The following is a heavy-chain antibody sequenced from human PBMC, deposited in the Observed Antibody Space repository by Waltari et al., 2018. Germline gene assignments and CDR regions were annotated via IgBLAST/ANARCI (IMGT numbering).Heavy chain of an antibody. D-gene: IGHD2-15*01. V-gene: IGHV4-4*07. J-gene: IGHJ4*02. Sequence: QVQLQESGPGLVKPSETLSLTCTVSVGSISSYYWSWIRQPAGKGLEWIGRIYTSGSTNYNPSLKSRVTMSVDTSKNQFSLKLSSVTAADTAVYYCARETRFYCSGGSCYFDYWGQGTLVTVSS. CDR2: IYTSGST. CDR3: ARETRFYCSGGSCYFDY. CDR1: VGSISSYY.